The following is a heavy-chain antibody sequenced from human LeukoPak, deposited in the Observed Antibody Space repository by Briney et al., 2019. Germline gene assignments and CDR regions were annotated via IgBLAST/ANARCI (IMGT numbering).Heavy chain of an antibody. V-gene: IGHV3-30-3*01. Sequence: GGSLRLSCAASGFTFSSYTMHWVRQPPGKGLEWVAVISFDGSNKYYADSVKGRFTTSRDNSKNTLYLQMNSLRAEDTAVYYCAREELGSSLGFDPWGQGTLVTVSS. J-gene: IGHJ5*02. D-gene: IGHD3-16*01. CDR3: AREELGSSLGFDP. CDR2: ISFDGSNK. CDR1: GFTFSSYT.